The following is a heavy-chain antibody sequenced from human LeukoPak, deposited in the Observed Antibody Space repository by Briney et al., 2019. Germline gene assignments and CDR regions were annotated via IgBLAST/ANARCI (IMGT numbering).Heavy chain of an antibody. CDR2: ISYAGSNK. CDR1: GFTFSSYA. Sequence: GRSLRLSCAASGFTFSSYAMHWVRQAPGKGLEWVAVISYAGSNKYYADSVKGRFTISRDNSKNTQYLQMNSLRAEDTAVYYCARDGVGRYCSSTCCYSRFDFWGQGTMVTVSS. CDR3: ARDGVGRYCSSTCCYSRFDF. J-gene: IGHJ4*02. V-gene: IGHV3-30*04. D-gene: IGHD2-2*02.